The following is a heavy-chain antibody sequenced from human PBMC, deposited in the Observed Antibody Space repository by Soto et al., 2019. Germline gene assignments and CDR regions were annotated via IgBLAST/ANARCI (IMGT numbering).Heavy chain of an antibody. CDR1: GFTFSSYT. Sequence: PGGSLRLSCAASGFTFSSYTMAWVRQAPGKGLEWVSSISGSGGSPYYADSVQGRFTISRDNYKNTVSLQMNSLRAEDTATYYCAKARCSGDTCYVPDYWGLGTLVTVSS. D-gene: IGHD2-15*01. J-gene: IGHJ4*01. CDR2: ISGSGGSP. V-gene: IGHV3-23*01. CDR3: AKARCSGDTCYVPDY.